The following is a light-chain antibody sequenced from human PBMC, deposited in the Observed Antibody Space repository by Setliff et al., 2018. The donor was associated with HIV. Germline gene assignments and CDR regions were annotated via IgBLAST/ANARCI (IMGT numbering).Light chain of an antibody. CDR1: SSDVGGYNY. CDR3: CSYAGSYRV. CDR2: DVS. V-gene: IGLV2-11*01. J-gene: IGLJ1*01. Sequence: QSALTQPRSVSGSPGQSVTISCTGTSSDVGGYNYVSWYQQFPGKAPKLMIYDVSKQPSGVPDRFSGSKSGNTASLTISGLQAEDEADYYCCSYAGSYRVFGTGTKVTVL.